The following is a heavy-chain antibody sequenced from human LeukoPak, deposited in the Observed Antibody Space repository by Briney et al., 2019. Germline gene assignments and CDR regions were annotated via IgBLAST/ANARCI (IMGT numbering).Heavy chain of an antibody. CDR2: IDKKDKGYGTAT. CDR1: GFTFSGSA. V-gene: IGHV3-73*01. J-gene: IGHJ5*02. Sequence: GGSLKLSCAASGFTFSGSAIHWVRQSSGKGLEWVGQIDKKDKGYGTATAYAASVKGRFTISRDDSINTAYLQMKSLRTEDTALYYCTRDSGTYNWFDPWGQGTLVTVS. D-gene: IGHD1-26*01. CDR3: TRDSGTYNWFDP.